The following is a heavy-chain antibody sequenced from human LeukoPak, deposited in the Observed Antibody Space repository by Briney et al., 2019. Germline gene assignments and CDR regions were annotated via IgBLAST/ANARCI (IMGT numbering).Heavy chain of an antibody. Sequence: GRSLRLSCAAYGFTFSRYGMHWVRQAPGKGLEWVAVIWYDGSKKNYADSVKGRFTISRDNSKNTLNLQMTSLRAEDTAVYYCARVSENYSSGWYEEYFQYWGQGTLVIVSS. CDR3: ARVSENYSSGWYEEYFQY. D-gene: IGHD6-19*01. CDR1: GFTFSRYG. CDR2: IWYDGSKK. V-gene: IGHV3-33*01. J-gene: IGHJ1*01.